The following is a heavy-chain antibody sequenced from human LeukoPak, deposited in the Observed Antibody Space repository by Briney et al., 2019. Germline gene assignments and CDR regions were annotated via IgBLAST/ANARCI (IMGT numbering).Heavy chain of an antibody. V-gene: IGHV4-59*01. CDR2: IYYSGST. J-gene: IGHJ3*02. Sequence: PSETLSLTCTVSGGSISSYYWSWIRQPPGKGLEWIGYIYYSGSTNYNPSLKSRVTISVDTSKNQFSLKLSSVTAADTAVYYCAGSYYYDSSGYLLGIWGQGTMVTVSS. CDR3: AGSYYYDSSGYLLGI. D-gene: IGHD3-22*01. CDR1: GGSISSYY.